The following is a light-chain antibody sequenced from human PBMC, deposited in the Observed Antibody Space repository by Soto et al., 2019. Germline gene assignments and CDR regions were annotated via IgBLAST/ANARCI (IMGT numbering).Light chain of an antibody. CDR2: SDN. J-gene: IGLJ2*01. V-gene: IGLV1-44*01. Sequence: QSVLTQPPSASGTPGQRVTIFCSGSSSNIGTNTVIWYQQLPGAAPKLLIYSDNQRPSGVPDRFSGSKSGTSASLAISGLQSEDEADYYCAAWDVSLVVFGGGTKLDRP. CDR3: AAWDVSLVV. CDR1: SSNIGTNT.